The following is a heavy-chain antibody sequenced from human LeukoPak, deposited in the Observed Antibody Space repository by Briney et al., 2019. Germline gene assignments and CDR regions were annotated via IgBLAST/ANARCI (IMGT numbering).Heavy chain of an antibody. D-gene: IGHD3-10*01. CDR1: GGTFSSYA. CDR2: IIPILGIA. Sequence: SVKVSCKASGGTFSSYAISWVRQAPGQGLEWMGRIIPILGIANYAQKFQGRVTITADKSTSTAYMELSSLRSEDTAVYYYARSLLWFGELLYIVDYWGQGTLVTVSS. CDR3: ARSLLWFGELLYIVDY. J-gene: IGHJ4*02. V-gene: IGHV1-69*04.